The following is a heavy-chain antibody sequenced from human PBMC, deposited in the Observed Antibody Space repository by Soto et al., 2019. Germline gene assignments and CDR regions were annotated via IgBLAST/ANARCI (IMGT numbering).Heavy chain of an antibody. D-gene: IGHD1-26*01. CDR3: ARDQYSGSFLY. CDR2: IIPSSGST. J-gene: IGHJ4*02. CDR1: GYTFTGYH. V-gene: IGHV1-2*02. Sequence: QVHLEQSGAEVKKAGASVKVSCKASGYTFTGYHMHWVRQAPGQGVEWMGWIIPSSGSTNYAQKFQGRVTMTRDTSRTKDYMALSRLTSDESAVYYCARDQYSGSFLYWGQGTLVTVFS.